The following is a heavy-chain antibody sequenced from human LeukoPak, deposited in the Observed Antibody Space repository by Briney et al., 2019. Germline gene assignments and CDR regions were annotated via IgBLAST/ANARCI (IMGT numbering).Heavy chain of an antibody. V-gene: IGHV4-59*01. CDR2: VYYTGST. J-gene: IGHJ6*02. CDR3: ARGTYGDYVEYYFYYGMDV. D-gene: IGHD4-17*01. Sequence: SETLSLTCSVSGVPILNYYWTWIRQRPGKGLEWIGYVYYTGSTNSNPSLKSRVTMSVDTSQNQFSLKLSSVTAADTAVYYCARGTYGDYVEYYFYYGMDVWGQGTTVTVS. CDR1: GVPILNYY.